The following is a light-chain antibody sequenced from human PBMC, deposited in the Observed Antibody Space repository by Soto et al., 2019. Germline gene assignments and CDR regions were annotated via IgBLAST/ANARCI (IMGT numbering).Light chain of an antibody. Sequence: QSALTQPASVSGSPGQSVTISCTGPRSDIGDSNFISWYQHSPGKAPRLLIYEVNNRPSGVSKRFSGSKAGNTASLTISGLLDDDEADYFSASFRSGTILVFGSGTKVTVL. V-gene: IGLV2-14*01. J-gene: IGLJ1*01. CDR3: ASFRSGTILV. CDR2: EVN. CDR1: RSDIGDSNF.